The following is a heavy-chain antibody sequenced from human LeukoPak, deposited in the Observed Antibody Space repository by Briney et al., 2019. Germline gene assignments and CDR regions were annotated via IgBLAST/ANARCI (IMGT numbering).Heavy chain of an antibody. D-gene: IGHD3-22*01. CDR3: ASASADSSGYYLDY. Sequence: ASVKVSCKACGGTFSSYAISCVRQDPGQGLEWMGWISAYNGNTNYAQKLQGRVTMTTDTSTSTAYMELRSLRSDDTAVYYCASASADSSGYYLDYWGQGTLVTVSS. CDR1: GGTFSSYA. V-gene: IGHV1-18*01. CDR2: ISAYNGNT. J-gene: IGHJ4*02.